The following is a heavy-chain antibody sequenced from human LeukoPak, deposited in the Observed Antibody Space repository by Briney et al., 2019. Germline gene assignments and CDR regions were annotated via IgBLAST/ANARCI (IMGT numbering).Heavy chain of an antibody. D-gene: IGHD5-18*01. CDR1: GGSISSYY. V-gene: IGHV4-59*01. Sequence: SETLSLTCTVSGGSISSYYWSWIRQPPGKGLEWIAYIYYSGSTNYNPSLRGRVAISVDTSKNQLSLKLSSVTAADTAVYYCARIVPYNYGYIDSWGQGTLVTVSS. CDR3: ARIVPYNYGYIDS. CDR2: IYYSGST. J-gene: IGHJ4*02.